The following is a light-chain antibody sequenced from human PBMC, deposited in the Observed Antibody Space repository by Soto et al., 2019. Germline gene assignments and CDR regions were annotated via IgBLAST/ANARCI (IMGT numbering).Light chain of an antibody. CDR1: QSISDT. CDR3: QRYNNWPLT. J-gene: IGKJ4*01. CDR2: GAS. V-gene: IGKV3-15*01. Sequence: EIVMTQSPATLSVSPGGRATLSCRASQSISDTLAWYQQKPGQAPRLLIHGASTRATGFPARFSGSRSGTEFTLAINSLQSEDFAVYYCQRYNNWPLTFGGGTRVDI.